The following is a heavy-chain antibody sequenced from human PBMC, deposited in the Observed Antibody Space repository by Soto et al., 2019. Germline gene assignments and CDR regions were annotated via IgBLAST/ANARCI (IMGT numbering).Heavy chain of an antibody. CDR3: ASEYCSGGSCYYYGMDV. Sequence: LRLSCAASGFTFSSYGMHWVRQAPGKGLEWVAVIWYDGSNKYYADSVKGRFTISRDNSKNTLYLQMNSLRAEDTAVYYCASEYCSGGSCYYYGMDVWGQGTTVTVSS. D-gene: IGHD2-15*01. CDR1: GFTFSSYG. V-gene: IGHV3-33*01. J-gene: IGHJ6*02. CDR2: IWYDGSNK.